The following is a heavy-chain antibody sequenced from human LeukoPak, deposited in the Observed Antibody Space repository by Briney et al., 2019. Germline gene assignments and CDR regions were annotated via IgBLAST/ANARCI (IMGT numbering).Heavy chain of an antibody. CDR1: GFTFSSYA. V-gene: IGHV3-23*01. D-gene: IGHD3-22*01. CDR3: ATRRSGNYFATFDY. Sequence: GGSLRLSCAASGFTFSSYAMTWVRQAPGKGLEWVSGISSGQSTYYADSVKGRFTVSRDNSKNTVFLQMDSLRAEDTAVYYCATRRSGNYFATFDYWGQGILVTVSS. CDR2: ISSGQST. J-gene: IGHJ4*02.